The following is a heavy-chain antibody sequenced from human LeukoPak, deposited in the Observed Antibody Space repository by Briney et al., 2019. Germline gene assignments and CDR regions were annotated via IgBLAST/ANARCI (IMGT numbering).Heavy chain of an antibody. CDR3: ASHIGYYDSSGYYPFDY. D-gene: IGHD3-22*01. CDR1: GGSISSYY. Sequence: PSETLSLTCTVSGGSISSYYWSWILQPPGKGLEWIGYIYYSGSTNYNPSLKSRVTISVDTSKNQFSLKLSSVTAADTAVYYCASHIGYYDSSGYYPFDYWGQGTLVTVSS. CDR2: IYYSGST. J-gene: IGHJ4*02. V-gene: IGHV4-59*01.